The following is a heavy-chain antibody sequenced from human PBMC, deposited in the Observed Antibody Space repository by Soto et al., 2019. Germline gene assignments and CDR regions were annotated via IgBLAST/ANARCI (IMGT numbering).Heavy chain of an antibody. CDR1: GGSISSGGYF. Sequence: SETLSLTCAVSGGSISSGGYFWSWVRQPPGKGLEWIGYSFHSGTTSYNPPLKSRVIISVDRSKNQFSLKLSSVTTADTAVYYCARGDAGYYGMDVWGQGTTVTVSS. CDR2: SFHSGTT. CDR3: ARGDAGYYGMDV. J-gene: IGHJ6*02. V-gene: IGHV4-30-2*01.